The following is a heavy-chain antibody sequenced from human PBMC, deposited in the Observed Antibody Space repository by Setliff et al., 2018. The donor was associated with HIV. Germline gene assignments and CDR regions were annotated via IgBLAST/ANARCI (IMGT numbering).Heavy chain of an antibody. V-gene: IGHV3-30*04. J-gene: IGHJ4*02. CDR2: ISYDGSNK. D-gene: IGHD4-17*01. CDR3: ARSYGDYEKLIDY. Sequence: GGSLRLSCAASGFTFISYAMHWVRQAPGKGLEWVAVISYDGSNKYYADSVKGRFTISRDNSKSTLYLQMNSLKAEDTAVFYCARSYGDYEKLIDYWGQGTLVTVSS. CDR1: GFTFISYA.